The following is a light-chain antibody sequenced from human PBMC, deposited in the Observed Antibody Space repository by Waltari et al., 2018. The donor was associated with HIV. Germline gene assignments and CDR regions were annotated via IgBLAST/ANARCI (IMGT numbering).Light chain of an antibody. CDR3: NSRDDIGHWF. V-gene: IGLV3-19*01. CDR2: GTN. CDR1: SVRTYY. Sequence: SSELTQDPAVSVALGQTVRITCQGDSVRTYYASWYQQKPGQAPVLVFYGTNNRPSGIPDRFSGSTSGYTASLTITGAQAEDEADYYCNSRDDIGHWFFGAGTKVTVL. J-gene: IGLJ3*02.